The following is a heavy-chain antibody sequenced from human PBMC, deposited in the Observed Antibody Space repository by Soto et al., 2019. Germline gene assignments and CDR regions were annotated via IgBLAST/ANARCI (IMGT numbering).Heavy chain of an antibody. V-gene: IGHV1-46*01. Sequence: QVQLVQSGAEAKKPGASVTVSCKASGYTFTSYNIHWVRQAPGQGLQWMGEVNPSRGTAGYADTFQGRVTMTRNPSTRTVYMVLTSLTPEDTAVYYCARIASAGKTFFDYWGQGTLVTVSS. J-gene: IGHJ4*02. CDR2: VNPSRGTA. CDR3: ARIASAGKTFFDY. CDR1: GYTFTSYN. D-gene: IGHD2-15*01.